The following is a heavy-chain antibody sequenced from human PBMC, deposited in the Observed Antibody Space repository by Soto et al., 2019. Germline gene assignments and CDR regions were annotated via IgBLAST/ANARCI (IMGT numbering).Heavy chain of an antibody. Sequence: QVQLVQSGAEVKKPGASVKVSCKTSGYTFSTYPISWVRQAHGQGLEWVGWISTYNGKTNYGQKFQGRVTITTDTSTNTAYMDLRNLRSDDTAVYYCARDRVEAALGTFDQWGQGTLVTVSS. CDR3: ARDRVEAALGTFDQ. J-gene: IGHJ4*02. CDR1: GYTFSTYP. V-gene: IGHV1-18*01. CDR2: ISTYNGKT. D-gene: IGHD6-13*01.